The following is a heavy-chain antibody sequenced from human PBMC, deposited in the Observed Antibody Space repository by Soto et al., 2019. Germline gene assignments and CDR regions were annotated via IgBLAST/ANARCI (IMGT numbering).Heavy chain of an antibody. CDR3: ARDLGGLGQPLDN. CDR2: INPGSGGT. Sequence: SVQVSCKAAGYSFTGYYMHWVRQAPGQGFEWMGWINPGSGGTNYAQKFQGRVTVTRDTSISTAYMELTRLRSDDTAVYFCARDLGGLGQPLDNWVQGTRVTVSS. CDR1: GYSFTGYY. J-gene: IGHJ4*02. D-gene: IGHD3-16*01. V-gene: IGHV1-2*02.